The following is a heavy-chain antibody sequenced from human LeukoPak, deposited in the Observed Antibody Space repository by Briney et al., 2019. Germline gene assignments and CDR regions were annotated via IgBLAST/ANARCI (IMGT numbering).Heavy chain of an antibody. CDR3: VRGYTAASADAFDI. D-gene: IGHD5-18*01. Sequence: ASVEVSCKASGYTFTSYDFNWVRQATGQGLEGMGWMKPNTGNTGYAQKFQGRVTMTRNTSISTAYMELSSLRSEDTAVYYCVRGYTAASADAFDIWGQGTMVTVSS. CDR2: MKPNTGNT. J-gene: IGHJ3*02. V-gene: IGHV1-8*01. CDR1: GYTFTSYD.